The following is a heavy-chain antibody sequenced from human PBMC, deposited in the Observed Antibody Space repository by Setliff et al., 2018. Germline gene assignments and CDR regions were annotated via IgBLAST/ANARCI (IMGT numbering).Heavy chain of an antibody. CDR1: GGPISTDPYF. J-gene: IGHJ4*02. V-gene: IGHV4-31*11. CDR3: ARVAYPNGGSCRYFDN. CDR2: ISYSGRT. D-gene: IGHD2-15*01. Sequence: KASETLSLTCAVSGGPISTDPYFWTWIRQHPVKGLEWIGYISYSGRTSYNPSLYSRITVSLDRSKNQFSLQLTSVTAADTAMYYCARVAYPNGGSCRYFDNWGQGTLVTVSS.